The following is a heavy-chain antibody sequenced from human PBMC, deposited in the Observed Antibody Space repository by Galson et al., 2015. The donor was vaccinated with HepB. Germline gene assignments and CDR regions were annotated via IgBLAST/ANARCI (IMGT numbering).Heavy chain of an antibody. CDR2: IWYDGSNK. CDR1: GFTFSSYG. Sequence: SLRLSCAASGFTFSSYGMHWVRQAPGKGLEWVAVIWYDGSNKYYADSVKGRFTISRDNSKNTLYLQMNSLRAEDTAVYYCARDSSSWSIFDYWGQGTLVTVSS. J-gene: IGHJ4*02. V-gene: IGHV3-33*01. D-gene: IGHD6-13*01. CDR3: ARDSSSWSIFDY.